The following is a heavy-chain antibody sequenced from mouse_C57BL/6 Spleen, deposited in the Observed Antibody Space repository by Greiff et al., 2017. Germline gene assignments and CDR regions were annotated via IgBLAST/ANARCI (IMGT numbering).Heavy chain of an antibody. CDR3: ARHGVYYGSNYVYYFDY. CDR1: GYTFTEYT. Sequence: VQLQQSGAELVKPGASVKLSCKASGYTFTEYTIHWVKQRSGQGLEWIGWFYPGSGSIKYNEKFKDKATLTADKSSSTVYMELSRLTSEDSAVYFCARHGVYYGSNYVYYFDYWGQGTTLTVSS. V-gene: IGHV1-62-2*01. CDR2: FYPGSGSI. J-gene: IGHJ2*01. D-gene: IGHD1-1*01.